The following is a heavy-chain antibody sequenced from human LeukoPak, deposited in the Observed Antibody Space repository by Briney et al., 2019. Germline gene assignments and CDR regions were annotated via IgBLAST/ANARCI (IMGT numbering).Heavy chain of an antibody. CDR3: ARDAHQIAGHYYYYGMDV. CDR1: GYTFTGYG. CDR2: ISAYNGNT. V-gene: IGHV1-18*01. J-gene: IGHJ6*02. D-gene: IGHD6-13*01. Sequence: ASVKVSCKASGYTFTGYGISWVRQAPGQGLEWMGWISAYNGNTNYAQKLQGRVTMTTDTSTSTAYMELRSLRSDDTAVYYCARDAHQIAGHYYYYGMDVWGQGTTVTVSS.